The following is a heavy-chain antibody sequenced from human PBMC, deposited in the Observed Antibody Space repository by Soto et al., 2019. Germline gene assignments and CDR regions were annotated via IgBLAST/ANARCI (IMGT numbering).Heavy chain of an antibody. CDR1: GGSISSGGYS. J-gene: IGHJ4*02. V-gene: IGHV4-30-2*01. CDR2: MYHSGST. D-gene: IGHD2-2*01. Sequence: QLQLQESGSGLVKPSQTLSLTCAVSGGSISSGGYSWSWIRQPPGKGLEWIGYMYHSGSTYYNPSLKSRVTISIDRAKNQCPLKLSSVTAADAAVYDCARVPDYWGQGILVTVSS. CDR3: ARVPDY.